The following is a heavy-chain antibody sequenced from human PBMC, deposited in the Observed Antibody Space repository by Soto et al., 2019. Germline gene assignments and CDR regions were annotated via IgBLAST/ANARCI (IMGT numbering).Heavy chain of an antibody. CDR3: TIGSWSGEVFDI. V-gene: IGHV1-69*02. J-gene: IGHJ3*02. D-gene: IGHD2-21*01. CDR1: GGTFSTYS. Sequence: QVQLVQSGAEVKKPGSSVKVSCKDSGGTFSTYSMFWVRQAPGQGLEWMGRIIPMLGVRNYAQRFQDRVTTIADKSTATAHMELSSLRSEDTALYYCTIGSWSGEVFDIWGQGTMVTVSS. CDR2: IIPMLGVR.